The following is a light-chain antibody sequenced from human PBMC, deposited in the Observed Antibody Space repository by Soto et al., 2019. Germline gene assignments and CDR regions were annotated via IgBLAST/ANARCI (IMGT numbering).Light chain of an antibody. V-gene: IGKV1-5*03. CDR3: QQSYSTPLT. Sequence: EIQMTQSPSTLSGSVGDRVTITCRASQTISSWLACYQQKPVKAPKLLIYKASTLKSVVPSRFSGSGSGTDFTLTISSLQPEDFATYYCQQSYSTPLTFGGGTKV. CDR1: QTISSW. CDR2: KAS. J-gene: IGKJ4*01.